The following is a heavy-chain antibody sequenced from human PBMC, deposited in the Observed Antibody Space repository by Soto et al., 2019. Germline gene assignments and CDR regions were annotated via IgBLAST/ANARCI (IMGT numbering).Heavy chain of an antibody. CDR1: GYTFTSYY. CDR3: ARGTHMTTVTYFDY. Sequence: ASVKVSCKASGYTFTSYYMHWVRQAPGQGLEWMGWISANNGNTNYAQKLQGRVTMTTDTSTSTAYMELRSLRSDDTAVYYCARGTHMTTVTYFDYWGQGTLVTVSS. J-gene: IGHJ4*02. D-gene: IGHD4-17*01. CDR2: ISANNGNT. V-gene: IGHV1-18*04.